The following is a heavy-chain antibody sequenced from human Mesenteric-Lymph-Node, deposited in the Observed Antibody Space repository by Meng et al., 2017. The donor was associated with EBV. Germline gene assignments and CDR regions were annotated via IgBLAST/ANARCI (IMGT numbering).Heavy chain of an antibody. CDR2: ITPVFGIA. D-gene: IGHD5-12*01. CDR3: VRDLWLRIGECV. V-gene: IGHV1-69*17. J-gene: IGHJ4*02. Sequence: QVQLVQSGAEVKKPGSSVKVSCKCSGDSFNNYGISWVRQAPGQGLEWMGDITPVFGIANYAESFQGRVTISADTSTRTTYMDLSSLRSDDTAVYYCVRDLWLRIGECVWGQGTLVTVSS. CDR1: GDSFNNYG.